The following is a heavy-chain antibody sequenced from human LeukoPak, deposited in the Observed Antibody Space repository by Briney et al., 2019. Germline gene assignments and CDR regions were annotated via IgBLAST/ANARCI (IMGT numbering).Heavy chain of an antibody. CDR2: IWYDGSNK. CDR3: ARGKVAGTGYYYYGMDV. D-gene: IGHD6-19*01. CDR1: GFTFSSYA. J-gene: IGHJ6*02. Sequence: GRSLRLSCAASGFTFSSYAMHWVRQAPGKGLEWVAVIWYDGSNKYYADSVKGRFTISRDNSKNTLYLQMNSLRAEDTAVYYCARGKVAGTGYYYYGMDVWGQGTTVTVSS. V-gene: IGHV3-33*08.